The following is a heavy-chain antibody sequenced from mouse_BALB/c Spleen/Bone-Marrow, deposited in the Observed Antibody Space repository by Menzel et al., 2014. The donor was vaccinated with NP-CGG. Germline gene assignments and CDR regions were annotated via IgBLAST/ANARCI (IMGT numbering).Heavy chain of an antibody. V-gene: IGHV2-9*02. J-gene: IGHJ2*01. D-gene: IGHD1-2*01. Sequence: VKLVESGPGLVAPSQSLSITCTVSGFSLTSYGVHWVRQPPGKGLEWLGVIWAGGITNYNSTLMSRLSISGDNSKSQVFLKMNSLQSDDTAMYYCARGLRLRDYFDYWGQGTTLTVSS. CDR2: IWAGGIT. CDR3: ARGLRLRDYFDY. CDR1: GFSLTSYG.